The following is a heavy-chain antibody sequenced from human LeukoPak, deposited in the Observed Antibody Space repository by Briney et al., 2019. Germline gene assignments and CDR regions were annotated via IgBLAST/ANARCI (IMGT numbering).Heavy chain of an antibody. V-gene: IGHV5-51*01. J-gene: IGHJ5*02. CDR2: IYPGDSDT. D-gene: IGHD6-13*01. CDR3: ARSYSSSWYLGPWFDP. CDR1: GYSFTSYW. Sequence: GESLKTSCKGSGYSFTSYWIGWVRQMPGKGLEWMGIIYPGDSDTRYSPSFQGQVTISADKSISTAYLQWSSLKASDTAMYYCARSYSSSWYLGPWFDPWGQGTLVTVSS.